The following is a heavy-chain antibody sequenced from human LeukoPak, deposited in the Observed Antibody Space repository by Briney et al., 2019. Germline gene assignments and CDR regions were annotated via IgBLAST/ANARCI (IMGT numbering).Heavy chain of an antibody. CDR1: GGSISCSSYC. CDR3: AGNYKGGTFVY. J-gene: IGHJ4*02. D-gene: IGHD1-7*01. V-gene: IGHV4-39*01. Sequence: SETLSLTCTVSGGSISCSSYCWEWIREPPGKGLVWSGNLYYSGSTYYTLSRKSRVPISKDKSKNQFSLKLVYVTAADTAFYYLAGNYKGGTFVYWAQETRDSVS. CDR2: LYYSGST.